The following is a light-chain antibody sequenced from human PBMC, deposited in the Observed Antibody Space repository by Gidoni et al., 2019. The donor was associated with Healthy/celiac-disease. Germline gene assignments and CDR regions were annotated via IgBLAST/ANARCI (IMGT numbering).Light chain of an antibody. CDR3: QQLNSYSLT. J-gene: IGKJ4*01. Sequence: IQLTQPPSSLSASVGDRVTITCRASQGISSYLAWSQQKPGKAPKLLIYAASTLQSGVPSRFSGSGSGTDFTLTISSLQPEDFATYYCQQLNSYSLTFGGGTKVEIK. CDR1: QGISSY. CDR2: AAS. V-gene: IGKV1-9*01.